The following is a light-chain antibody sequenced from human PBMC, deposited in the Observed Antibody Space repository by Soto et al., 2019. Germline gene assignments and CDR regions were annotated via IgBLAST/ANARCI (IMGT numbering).Light chain of an antibody. CDR3: QSYDSSLSGWV. V-gene: IGLV1-40*01. CDR1: SSNIGAGYD. CDR2: GNS. J-gene: IGLJ3*02. Sequence: QSVLTQPPSVSGAPGQRVTISCTGSSSNIGAGYDVHWYQQLPGTAPKLLIYGNSNRPSGVPDRFSGSKSGTSASLAITWLREDDEDDYYCQSYDSSLSGWVFGGGTKLTVL.